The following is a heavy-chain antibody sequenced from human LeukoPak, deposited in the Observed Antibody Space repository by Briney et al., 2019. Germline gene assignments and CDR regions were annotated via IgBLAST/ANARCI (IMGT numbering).Heavy chain of an antibody. CDR1: GFTFSDYW. D-gene: IGHD1-26*01. Sequence: GSLRLSCAASGFTFSDYWMTWVRQVPGKGLEWVANVGRDGSEKNYVDSVEGRFTISRDNAKKSLDLEMNSLRVEDTALYYCAKVGTWELQRVFENWGQGTLVTVSS. V-gene: IGHV3-7*01. CDR2: VGRDGSEK. CDR3: AKVGTWELQRVFEN. J-gene: IGHJ4*02.